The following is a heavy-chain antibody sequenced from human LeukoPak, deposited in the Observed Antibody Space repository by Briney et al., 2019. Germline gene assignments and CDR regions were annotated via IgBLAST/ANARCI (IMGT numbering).Heavy chain of an antibody. CDR2: IYTSGST. Sequence: PSETLSLTCTVSGGSISSYYWSWIRQPPGKGLEWIGYIYTSGSTNYNPSLKSRVTISVDTSKNQFSLKLSSVTAADTAVYYCARHVRLGIRGWYFDYWGQGTLVTVSS. D-gene: IGHD7-27*01. V-gene: IGHV4-4*09. CDR1: GGSISSYY. CDR3: ARHVRLGIRGWYFDY. J-gene: IGHJ4*02.